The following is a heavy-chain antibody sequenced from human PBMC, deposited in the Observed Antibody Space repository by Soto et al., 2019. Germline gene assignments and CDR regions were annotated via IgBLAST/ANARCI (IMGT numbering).Heavy chain of an antibody. CDR3: AKMRSSGSYENYYYYGMDV. D-gene: IGHD1-26*01. CDR2: ISGSGGST. Sequence: GGSLRLSCAASGFTFSSYAMSWVRQAPGKGLEWVSAISGSGGSTYYADSVKGRFTISRDNSKNTLYLQMNSLRAEDTAVYYCAKMRSSGSYENYYYYGMDVWGPGTTVTVSS. J-gene: IGHJ6*02. V-gene: IGHV3-23*01. CDR1: GFTFSSYA.